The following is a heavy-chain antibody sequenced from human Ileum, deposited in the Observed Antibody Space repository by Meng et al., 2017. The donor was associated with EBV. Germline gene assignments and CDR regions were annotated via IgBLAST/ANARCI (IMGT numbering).Heavy chain of an antibody. V-gene: IGHV4-34*01. CDR2: INHSGST. CDR1: GGSFSGYY. J-gene: IGHJ4*02. Sequence: QVQLQQWGAGLLNPSENLSLTCAVYGGSFSGYYWTWIRQPPGKGLEWIGEINHSGSTNYNPSLKSRVTISVDKNQFSLKLSSVTAADTAVYYCARGFYTYGSSCFDYWGQGTLVTVSS. D-gene: IGHD6-13*01. CDR3: ARGFYTYGSSCFDY.